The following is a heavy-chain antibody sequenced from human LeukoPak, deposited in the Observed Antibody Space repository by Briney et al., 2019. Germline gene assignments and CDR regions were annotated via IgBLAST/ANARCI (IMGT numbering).Heavy chain of an antibody. CDR2: IIPNFGTA. V-gene: IGHV1-69*05. CDR1: GGTFSSYA. D-gene: IGHD3-22*01. CDR3: AREDYYDSSGYYSLDY. Sequence: GASVKVSCKASGGTFSSYAISWVRQAPGQGLEWMGGIIPNFGTANYAQKFQGRVTITTDESTSTAYMELSSLRSEDTAVYYCAREDYYDSSGYYSLDYWGQGTLVTVSS. J-gene: IGHJ4*02.